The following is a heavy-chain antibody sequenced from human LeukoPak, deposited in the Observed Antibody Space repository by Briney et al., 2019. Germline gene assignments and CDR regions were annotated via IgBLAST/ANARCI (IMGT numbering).Heavy chain of an antibody. D-gene: IGHD6-19*01. Sequence: ASVKVSCKASGYPFRSYVMHWLRQAPGQSLEWIGWINPANGNTKYSRNFQGRVTITRDASASVVYMELSSLRYEDTAVYYCARDLQTQVAGRERFDYWGQGTLVTVSS. V-gene: IGHV1-3*01. CDR2: INPANGNT. J-gene: IGHJ4*02. CDR3: ARDLQTQVAGRERFDY. CDR1: GYPFRSYV.